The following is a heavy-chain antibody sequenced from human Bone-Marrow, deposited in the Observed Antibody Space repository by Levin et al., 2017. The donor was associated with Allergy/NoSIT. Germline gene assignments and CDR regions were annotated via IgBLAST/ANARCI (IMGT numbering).Heavy chain of an antibody. CDR2: IFWDDLR. CDR3: AHRQLRNFGF. CDR1: GFSLTTSGVG. J-gene: IGHJ4*02. D-gene: IGHD4-23*01. V-gene: IGHV2-5*02. Sequence: SGPTLVKPTQTLTLTCTFSGFSLTTSGVGVGWIRQPPGKALEWLALIFWDDLRRYTPSLKNRFTVTKDTSKNQVVLTLSNVDPVDTATYYRAHRQLRNFGFWGQGALVTVSS.